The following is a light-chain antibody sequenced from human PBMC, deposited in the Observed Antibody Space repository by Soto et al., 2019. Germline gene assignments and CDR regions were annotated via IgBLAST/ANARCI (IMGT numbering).Light chain of an antibody. CDR1: PSVTNY. V-gene: IGKV3-11*01. CDR3: QQRSNWPHSIT. J-gene: IGKJ5*01. Sequence: EIVLTQSPATLSLSPGERATLSCRASPSVTNYLAWYQQKPGQAPRLVIYGAFNRATGIPARFSGSGSGTDFTLTISSLEPEDFAVYYCQQRSNWPHSITFGQGTRLEIK. CDR2: GAF.